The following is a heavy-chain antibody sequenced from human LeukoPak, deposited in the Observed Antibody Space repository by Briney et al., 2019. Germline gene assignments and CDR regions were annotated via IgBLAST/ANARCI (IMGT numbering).Heavy chain of an antibody. D-gene: IGHD6-19*01. Sequence: GGSLRLSCAASGFTFSNYGMRWVRQAPGQGLEWVAVISSDGNKKYYSDSVKGRFTISRDNSKNTLYLQMNSLRAEDTAVYYCAKEGKYSSGWYGGDYFDYWGQGTLVTVSS. CDR3: AKEGKYSSGWYGGDYFDY. V-gene: IGHV3-30*18. CDR2: ISSDGNKK. CDR1: GFTFSNYG. J-gene: IGHJ4*02.